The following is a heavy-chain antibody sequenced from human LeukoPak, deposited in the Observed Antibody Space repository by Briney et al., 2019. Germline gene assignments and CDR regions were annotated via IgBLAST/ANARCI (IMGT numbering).Heavy chain of an antibody. D-gene: IGHD3-10*02. CDR2: ISPNRGAT. V-gene: IGHV1-2*02. CDR1: GFTLSAYY. J-gene: IGHJ5*02. CDR3: ARDNYVVGSGWFDP. Sequence: PGASVRVSCKASGFTLSAYYIQWVRPAPGQGVEWMGWISPNRGATKFAKKFQGSVTMTSDTSISTAYMDLSRLTSDDTAVYYCARDNYVVGSGWFDPWGQGTLVTVSS.